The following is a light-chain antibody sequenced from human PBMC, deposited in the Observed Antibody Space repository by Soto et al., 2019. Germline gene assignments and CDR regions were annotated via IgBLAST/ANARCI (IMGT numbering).Light chain of an antibody. CDR3: QKYNSALIT. J-gene: IGKJ5*01. V-gene: IGKV1-27*01. Sequence: DIQMTQSPSSLSASVGDRVTITCRASQGISNYLAWYQQQPGKVPKLLIYAASTLQSGVPSRFSGSGSGTDFTLTISSLQPEDVATYYCQKYNSALITFGQGTRLDIK. CDR1: QGISNY. CDR2: AAS.